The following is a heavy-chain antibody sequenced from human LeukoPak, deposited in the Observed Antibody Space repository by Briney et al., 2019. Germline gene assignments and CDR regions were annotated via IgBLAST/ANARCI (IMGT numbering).Heavy chain of an antibody. J-gene: IGHJ4*02. D-gene: IGHD6-6*01. CDR3: ARLPEYSSSSFDY. CDR1: GGSISSSSYY. CDR2: IYYSGST. Sequence: SETLSLTCTVSGGSISSSSYYWGWIRQPPGKGLEWIGSIYYSGSTYYNPSLKSRVTISVDTSKNQFSLKLSSVTAADTAVYYCARLPEYSSSSFDYWGQGTLVTVSS. V-gene: IGHV4-39*07.